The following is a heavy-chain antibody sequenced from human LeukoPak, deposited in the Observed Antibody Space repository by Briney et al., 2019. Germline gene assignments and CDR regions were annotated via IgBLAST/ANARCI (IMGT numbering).Heavy chain of an antibody. CDR1: GDSLSSNSAA. CDR3: ARALSSRGPFDI. Sequence: SQTLSLTCAISGDSLSSNSAAWHWIRQSPSRGLEWLGRTYYRSKWYNDYAVSVKSRITINPDTSKNQFSLQLNSVTAADTAVYYCARALSSRGPFDIWGQGTMVTVSS. D-gene: IGHD6-13*01. CDR2: TYYRSKWYN. J-gene: IGHJ3*02. V-gene: IGHV6-1*01.